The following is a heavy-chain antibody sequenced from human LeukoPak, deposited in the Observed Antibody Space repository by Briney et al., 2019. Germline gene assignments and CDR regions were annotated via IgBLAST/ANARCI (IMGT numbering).Heavy chain of an antibody. J-gene: IGHJ5*02. D-gene: IGHD2-15*01. V-gene: IGHV7-4-1*01. Sequence: ASMKVSCKASGYTFTSYAMNWVRQAPGQGLEWMGWINTNTGNPTYAQGFTGRFVFSLDTSVSTAYLQICSLKAEDTAVYYCAREYCSGGSCYSMFDPWGQGTLVTVSS. CDR3: AREYCSGGSCYSMFDP. CDR1: GYTFTSYA. CDR2: INTNTGNP.